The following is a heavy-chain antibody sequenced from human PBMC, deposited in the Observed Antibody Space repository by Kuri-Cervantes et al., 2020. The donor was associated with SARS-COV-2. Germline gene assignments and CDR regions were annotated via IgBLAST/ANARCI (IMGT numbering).Heavy chain of an antibody. V-gene: IGHV3-30-3*01. CDR3: ARSSSRSYDFASGLRVTPTDF. CDR2: ISYDGSNK. J-gene: IGHJ4*02. D-gene: IGHD3-3*01. Sequence: GESLKISCAASGFTFSSYAMHWVRQAPGKGLEWVAVISYDGSNKYYADSVKGRFTISRDNAKNLLFLQMNSLRVEDTAIYYCARSSSRSYDFASGLRVTPTDFWGQGTLVTVSS. CDR1: GFTFSSYA.